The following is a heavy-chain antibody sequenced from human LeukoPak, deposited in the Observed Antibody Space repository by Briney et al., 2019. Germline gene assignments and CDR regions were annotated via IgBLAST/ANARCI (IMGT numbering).Heavy chain of an antibody. D-gene: IGHD3-22*01. CDR1: GFTFDDYA. CDR2: ISWNSGSI. Sequence: GRSLRLSCAASGFTFDDYAMHWVRQAPGKGLEWVSGISWNSGSIGYADSVKGRFTISRDNAKNSLYLQMNSLRAEDTALYYCAKDIDPNYHDSSLDYWGQGTLVTVSS. J-gene: IGHJ4*02. V-gene: IGHV3-9*01. CDR3: AKDIDPNYHDSSLDY.